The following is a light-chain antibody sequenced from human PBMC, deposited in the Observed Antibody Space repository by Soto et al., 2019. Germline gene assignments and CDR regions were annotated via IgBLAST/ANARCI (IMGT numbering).Light chain of an antibody. Sequence: EMVLTQSPGSLSLSPRERATLSCSASQSVSSNLAWYQEKPGQAPRLLIYDASIRATGIPARFSGSWSGTDFTLTINGLEPEDSAVYYCQQRGNWPPTWTFGQGTKVDIK. CDR2: DAS. V-gene: IGKV3-11*01. CDR1: QSVSSN. J-gene: IGKJ1*01. CDR3: QQRGNWPPTWT.